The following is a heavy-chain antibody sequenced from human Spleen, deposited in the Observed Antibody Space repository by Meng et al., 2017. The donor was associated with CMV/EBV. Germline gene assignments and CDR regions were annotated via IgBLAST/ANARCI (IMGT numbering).Heavy chain of an antibody. CDR3: ARDQEDIVHPRLYYYYYGMDV. Sequence: GGSLRLSCAASGFTFSSYAMHWVRQAPGKGLEWVAVISYDGSNKYYADSVKGRFTISRDNSKNTLYLQMNSLRAEDTAVYYCARDQEDIVHPRLYYYYYGMDVWGQGTTVTVSS. J-gene: IGHJ6*02. V-gene: IGHV3-30-3*01. D-gene: IGHD2-8*01. CDR1: GFTFSSYA. CDR2: ISYDGSNK.